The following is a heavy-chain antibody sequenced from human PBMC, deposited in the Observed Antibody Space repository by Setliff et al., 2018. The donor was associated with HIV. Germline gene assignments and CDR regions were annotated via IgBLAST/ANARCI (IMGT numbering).Heavy chain of an antibody. CDR2: IYSGGST. CDR1: GGSIGGYY. CDR3: ARVRGYGSAYDAFDV. Sequence: PSETLSLTCTVSGGSIGGYYWSWIRQPPGTGLEWLGCIYSGGSTNYNPSLESRVTISLDTSKNRFSLRLTSVTAADTAVYYCARVRGYGSAYDAFDVWGPGTMVTVSS. D-gene: IGHD3-10*01. J-gene: IGHJ3*01. V-gene: IGHV4-4*08.